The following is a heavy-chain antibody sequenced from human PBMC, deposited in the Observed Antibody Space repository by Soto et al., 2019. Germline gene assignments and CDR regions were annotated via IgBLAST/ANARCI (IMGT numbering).Heavy chain of an antibody. CDR2: IYHGGTT. J-gene: IGHJ4*03. Sequence: PETLSLTCTVSGDSISSGSYWGWIRQPPGEGPEWIASIYHGGTTFYNPSLKSRISISVDTSKNQFSLRLTSVTAADTATYYCARVHVMVVAGSTFDYWGPGTLVTSPQ. CDR1: GDSISSGSY. V-gene: IGHV4-38-2*02. D-gene: IGHD6-19*01. CDR3: ARVHVMVVAGSTFDY.